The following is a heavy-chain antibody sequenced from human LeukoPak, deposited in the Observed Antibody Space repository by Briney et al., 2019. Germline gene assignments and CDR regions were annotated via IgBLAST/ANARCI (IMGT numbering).Heavy chain of an antibody. J-gene: IGHJ4*02. Sequence: GASVKVSCKASGYTFTGYYMHWVRQAPGQGLEWMRRINPNSGGTNYAQKFQGRVTMTRDTSISTAYMELSRLRCDDTAVDYCARDDIASFDCWGQGTLVTVSS. CDR1: GYTFTGYY. CDR3: ARDDIASFDC. CDR2: INPNSGGT. D-gene: IGHD6-13*01. V-gene: IGHV1-2*06.